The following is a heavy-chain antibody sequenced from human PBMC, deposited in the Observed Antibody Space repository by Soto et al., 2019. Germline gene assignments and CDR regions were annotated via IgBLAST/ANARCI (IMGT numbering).Heavy chain of an antibody. D-gene: IGHD2-21*01. CDR1: GFTFSSYA. J-gene: IGHJ4*01. Sequence: EVQLLESGGGLVQPGGSLRLSCAASGFTFSSYAMSWVRQAPGKGLEWVSAISGSGGSTYYADSVKGRFTISTDNSMNTLYLQMNTLRAEDTAVYDCAKDLLIVVVSAIGRGLFYWVYGTMVIVS. V-gene: IGHV3-23*01. CDR2: ISGSGGST. CDR3: AKDLLIVVVSAIGRGLFY.